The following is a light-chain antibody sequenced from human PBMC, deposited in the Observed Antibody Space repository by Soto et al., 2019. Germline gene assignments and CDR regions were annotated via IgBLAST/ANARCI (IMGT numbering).Light chain of an antibody. CDR2: EVS. V-gene: IGLV2-8*01. J-gene: IGLJ1*01. CDR1: SSDVGAYNY. Sequence: CARERPASASGAAGGAGALSCHGTSSDVGAYNYVSWYQQHPGKAPKLMIYEVSKRPSEVPDRFSGSKSGNTASLTVSGLQAEDEADYYCSSYAGSNNPYVFGTGTEVTVL. CDR3: SSYAGSNNPYV.